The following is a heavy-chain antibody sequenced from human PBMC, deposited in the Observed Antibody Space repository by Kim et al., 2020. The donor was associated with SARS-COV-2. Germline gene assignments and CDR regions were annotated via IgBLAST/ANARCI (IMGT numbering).Heavy chain of an antibody. V-gene: IGHV3-11*06. Sequence: SVKGRFTISRDNAKNSLYLQMNSLRAEDTAVYYCASHRRVRGVIPPYFDYWGQGTLVTVSS. D-gene: IGHD3-10*01. J-gene: IGHJ4*02. CDR3: ASHRRVRGVIPPYFDY.